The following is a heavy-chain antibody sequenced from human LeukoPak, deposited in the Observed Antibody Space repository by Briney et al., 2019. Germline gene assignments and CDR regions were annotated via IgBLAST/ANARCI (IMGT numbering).Heavy chain of an antibody. Sequence: ASVNVSCTASGGTFSSYAISWVRQAPGQGLEWMGGIIPIFGTANYAQKFQGRVTITADESTSTAYMELSSLRSEDTAVYYCARCPLATPYYFDYWGQGTLVTVSS. D-gene: IGHD5-12*01. V-gene: IGHV1-69*13. CDR2: IIPIFGTA. CDR1: GGTFSSYA. CDR3: ARCPLATPYYFDY. J-gene: IGHJ4*02.